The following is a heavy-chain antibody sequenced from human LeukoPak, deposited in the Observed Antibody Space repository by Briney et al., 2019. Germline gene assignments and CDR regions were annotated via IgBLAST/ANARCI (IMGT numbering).Heavy chain of an antibody. J-gene: IGHJ4*02. D-gene: IGHD3-10*01. CDR2: INPNSGGT. V-gene: IGHV1-2*02. CDR1: GYTFTGYY. Sequence: ASVKVSCKASGYTFTGYYMHWVRQAPGQGLEWMGWINPNSGGTNYAQKFQGRVTMTRDTSISTAYMELSRLRSDDTAAYYCARDLGDGSTEDYWGRGTLVTVSS. CDR3: ARDLGDGSTEDY.